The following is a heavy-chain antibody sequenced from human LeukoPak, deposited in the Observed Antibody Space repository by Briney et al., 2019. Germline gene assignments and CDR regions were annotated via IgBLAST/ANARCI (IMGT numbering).Heavy chain of an antibody. D-gene: IGHD3-22*01. V-gene: IGHV3-48*03. J-gene: IGHJ3*02. CDR3: ARESMIVVVRYAFDI. Sequence: GGSLRLSCAASGFTFSSYEMNWVRQAPGQGLEWVSYISSSGSTIYYADSVKGRFTISRDNAKNSLYLQMNSLRVEDTAVYYCARESMIVVVRYAFDIWGQGTMVTVSS. CDR1: GFTFSSYE. CDR2: ISSSGSTI.